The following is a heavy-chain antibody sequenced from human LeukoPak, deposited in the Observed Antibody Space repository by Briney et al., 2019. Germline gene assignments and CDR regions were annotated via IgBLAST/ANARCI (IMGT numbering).Heavy chain of an antibody. V-gene: IGHV1-18*01. CDR3: ARDLYRDSLPVSWFDP. CDR1: RYTFTSYG. D-gene: IGHD4-11*01. CDR2: ISDYNGNT. J-gene: IGHJ5*02. Sequence: ASVKVPCKASRYTFTSYGISWVRQAPGQGLEWMGWISDYNGNTNYAQKLQGRVTMTTDTSTSTAYMELRSLRSDDTAVYYCARDLYRDSLPVSWFDPWGQGTLVTVSS.